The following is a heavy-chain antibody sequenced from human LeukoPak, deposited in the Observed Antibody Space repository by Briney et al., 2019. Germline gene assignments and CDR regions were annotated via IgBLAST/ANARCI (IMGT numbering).Heavy chain of an antibody. CDR3: ARDRGGEGLFDY. Sequence: GASVKVSCKASGYTFTSYYMHWVRQSPGQGLEWMGIINPSGGSTSYAQKFQGRVTMTRDTSTSTVYMELSSLRSEDTAVYYCARDRGGEGLFDYWGQGTLVTVSS. D-gene: IGHD2-21*01. CDR2: INPSGGST. J-gene: IGHJ4*02. CDR1: GYTFTSYY. V-gene: IGHV1-46*01.